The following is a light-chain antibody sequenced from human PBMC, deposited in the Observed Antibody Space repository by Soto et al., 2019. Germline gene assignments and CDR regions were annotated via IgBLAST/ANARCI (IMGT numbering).Light chain of an antibody. CDR2: LNSDGSH. V-gene: IGLV4-69*01. Sequence: QLVLTQSPSASASLGASVKLTCTLSSGHSSYAIAWHQQQPEKGPRYLMKLNSDGSHSKGDGIPDRFSGSSSGAERYLTISGLQSEYEADYYCQTWGTGIVVFGGGTNLTVL. CDR3: QTWGTGIVV. CDR1: SGHSSYA. J-gene: IGLJ2*01.